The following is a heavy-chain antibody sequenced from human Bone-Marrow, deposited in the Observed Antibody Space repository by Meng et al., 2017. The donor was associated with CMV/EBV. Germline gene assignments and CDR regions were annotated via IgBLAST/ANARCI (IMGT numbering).Heavy chain of an antibody. J-gene: IGHJ6*02. CDR2: IRYDGSNK. CDR3: AKDHIANWGSYWNGMDV. V-gene: IGHV3-30*02. D-gene: IGHD7-27*01. Sequence: GESLKIPCAASGFTFSSYGMHWVRQAPGKGLEWVAFIRYDGSNKYYADSVKGRFTISRDNSKNTLYLQMNSLRAEDTAVYYCAKDHIANWGSYWNGMDVWGQGTTVTVSS. CDR1: GFTFSSYG.